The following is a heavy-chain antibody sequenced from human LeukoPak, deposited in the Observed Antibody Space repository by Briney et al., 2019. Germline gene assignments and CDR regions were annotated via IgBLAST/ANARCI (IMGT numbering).Heavy chain of an antibody. D-gene: IGHD3-10*01. J-gene: IGHJ4*02. CDR1: ADSLSSGGHY. V-gene: IGHV4-31*03. CDR2: IHHSGSS. CDR3: ARGGNRFGGFYFDY. Sequence: SQTLSLTCTVSADSLSSGGHYWAWIRQLPGKGLESIGFIHHSGSSRHNPSLKDRVAISVDASRKQFALRLSSVTPADTAIYYCARGGNRFGGFYFDYWGQGIQVIVSS.